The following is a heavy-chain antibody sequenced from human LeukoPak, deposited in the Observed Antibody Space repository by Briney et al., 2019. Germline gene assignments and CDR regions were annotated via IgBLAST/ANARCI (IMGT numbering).Heavy chain of an antibody. Sequence: PSETLSLTCTVSGGSISSYYWSWIRQPPGKGLEWIGEINHSGSTNYNPSLKSRVTISVDTSKNQFSLKLSSVTAADTAVYYCARRPRITMIVVVITNAFDIWGQGTMVTVSS. J-gene: IGHJ3*02. CDR2: INHSGST. CDR1: GGSISSYY. CDR3: ARRPRITMIVVVITNAFDI. D-gene: IGHD3-22*01. V-gene: IGHV4-34*01.